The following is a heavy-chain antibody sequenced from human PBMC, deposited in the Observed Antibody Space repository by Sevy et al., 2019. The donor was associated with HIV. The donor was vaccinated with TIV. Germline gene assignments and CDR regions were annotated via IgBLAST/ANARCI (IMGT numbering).Heavy chain of an antibody. Sequence: SETLSLTCSVSGGSMNIYYWSWIRQPPGKRLEWIGFTYYSGTTNYNPSLKSRVTISIDTSKNQFSLKLSSVTAADTAVYYCGRGGFNWNDVDYWGQGILVTVSS. D-gene: IGHD1-20*01. CDR3: GRGGFNWNDVDY. V-gene: IGHV4-59*01. CDR2: TYYSGTT. J-gene: IGHJ4*02. CDR1: GGSMNIYY.